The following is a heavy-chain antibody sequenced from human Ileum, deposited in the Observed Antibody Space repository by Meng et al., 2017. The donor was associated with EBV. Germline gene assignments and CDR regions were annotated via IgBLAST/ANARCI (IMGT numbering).Heavy chain of an antibody. CDR2: THHTEST. V-gene: IGHV4-4*02. CDR3: ARESYSDSSGYYSLDY. CDR1: GGSISSSTW. Sequence: VLPLASRAGLVAPAGTLSLTCAVSGGSISSSTWGSWGRQAPGKGLDWIGETHHTESTNYTPSLKSRVTISVDKSKNQFSLKLSSVTAADTAVYYCARESYSDSSGYYSLDYWGQGSLVTVSS. D-gene: IGHD3-22*01. J-gene: IGHJ4*02.